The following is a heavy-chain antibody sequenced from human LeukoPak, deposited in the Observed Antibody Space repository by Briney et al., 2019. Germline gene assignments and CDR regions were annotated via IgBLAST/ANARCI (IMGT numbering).Heavy chain of an antibody. CDR3: PRDGDGYSSGWYHY. CDR2: IYYSGST. CDR1: GGSISSYY. J-gene: IGHJ4*02. Sequence: SETLSLTCTVSGGSISSYYWSWFRQPPGRGLEWIGHIYYSGSTNYNPSLKSRVTISLDTSKNQFSLKLSSVTAADTSVYYCPRDGDGYSSGWYHYWGQGTLVTVSS. V-gene: IGHV4-59*01. D-gene: IGHD6-19*01.